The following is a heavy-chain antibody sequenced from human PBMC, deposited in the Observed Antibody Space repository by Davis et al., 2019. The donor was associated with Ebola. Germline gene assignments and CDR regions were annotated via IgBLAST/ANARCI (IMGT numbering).Heavy chain of an antibody. Sequence: SETLSLTCAVSGVSISSRHWWSWVRQPPGKGLEWIAEIYQSGSTYYNPSLKSRVTMSVDKSKNQFSLEMTSVTAADTAVYYCARVRGPSFFDYWGQGTLVTVSS. CDR2: IYQSGST. D-gene: IGHD3-10*01. V-gene: IGHV4-4*02. CDR3: ARVRGPSFFDY. J-gene: IGHJ4*02. CDR1: GVSISSRHW.